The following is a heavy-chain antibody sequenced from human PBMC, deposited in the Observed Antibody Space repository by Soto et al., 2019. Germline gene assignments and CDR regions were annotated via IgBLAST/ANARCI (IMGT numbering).Heavy chain of an antibody. CDR3: AKHLIADGPDHYGMDV. J-gene: IGHJ6*02. V-gene: IGHV1-18*01. D-gene: IGHD6-13*01. Sequence: SVKVSCKASGYNFTSYGMTWVRQAPGQGLEWMGWITPNSSNTDYAQKLQGRVIMTRDASLTTAYMQLKRLTSDYTSVYYCAKHLIADGPDHYGMDVWGQGTTVTVSS. CDR2: ITPNSSNT. CDR1: GYNFTSYG.